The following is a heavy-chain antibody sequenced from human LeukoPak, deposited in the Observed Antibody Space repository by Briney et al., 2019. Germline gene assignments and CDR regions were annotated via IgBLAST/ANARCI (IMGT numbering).Heavy chain of an antibody. J-gene: IGHJ4*02. CDR1: GYSISSGHY. D-gene: IGHD4-17*01. CDR3: ARAGTNLGDYDY. Sequence: SETLSLTCTVSGYSISSGHYWAWIRHSPDKGLEWIASMFHSGSTYYNPSLKSRFTTSADTSKNQFSLKLSSVTAADTAVYYCARAGTNLGDYDYWGQGTLVTVSS. CDR2: MFHSGST. V-gene: IGHV4-38-2*02.